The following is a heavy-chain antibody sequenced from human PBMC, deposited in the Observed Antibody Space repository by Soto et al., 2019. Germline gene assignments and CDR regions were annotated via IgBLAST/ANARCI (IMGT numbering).Heavy chain of an antibody. V-gene: IGHV3-48*03. Sequence: GSLRLSCAASGFTFSSYEMNWVRQAPGKGLEWVSYISSSGSTIYYADSVKGRFTISRDNSKNTLYLQMNSLRVEDTAVYYCAKDKGNWNIPFDFWGQGTLVTVSS. CDR1: GFTFSSYE. J-gene: IGHJ4*02. D-gene: IGHD1-1*01. CDR2: ISSSGSTI. CDR3: AKDKGNWNIPFDF.